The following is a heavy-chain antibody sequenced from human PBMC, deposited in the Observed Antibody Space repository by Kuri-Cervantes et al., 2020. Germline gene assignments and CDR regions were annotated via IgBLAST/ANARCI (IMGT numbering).Heavy chain of an antibody. J-gene: IGHJ4*02. CDR1: GYSISSGYY. V-gene: IGHV3-20*04. D-gene: IGHD5-18*01. Sequence: ETLSLTCAVSGYSISSGYYWGWIRQPPGKGLEWVSGINWNGGSTGYADSVKGRFTISRNNAKNSLYLQMNSLRAEDTALYYCARGERYSFGPTGFDYWGQGTLVTVSS. CDR3: ARGERYSFGPTGFDY. CDR2: INWNGGST.